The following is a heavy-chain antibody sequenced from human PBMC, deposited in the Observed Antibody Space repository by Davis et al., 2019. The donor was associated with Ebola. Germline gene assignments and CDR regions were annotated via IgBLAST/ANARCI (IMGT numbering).Heavy chain of an antibody. CDR3: ARGPHPKYQLLYAFDI. CDR2: MNPNSGNT. D-gene: IGHD2-2*01. Sequence: SVKVSCKASGYTFTSYGISWVRQATGQGLEWMGWMNPNSGNTGYAQKFQGRVTITRDTSASTAYMELSSLRSEDTAVYYCARGPHPKYQLLYAFDIWGQGTMVTVSS. V-gene: IGHV1-8*03. J-gene: IGHJ3*02. CDR1: GYTFTSYG.